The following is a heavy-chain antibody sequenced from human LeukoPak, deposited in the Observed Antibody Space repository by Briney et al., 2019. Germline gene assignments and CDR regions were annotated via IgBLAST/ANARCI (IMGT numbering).Heavy chain of an antibody. CDR2: ISYDGSNK. J-gene: IGHJ6*02. D-gene: IGHD1-14*01. CDR1: GFTLSSYA. Sequence: GGSLRLSCAASGFTLSSYAMHWVRQAPGKGLEWVAVISYDGSNKYYADSVKGRFTISRDNSKNTLYLQMNSLRAEDTAVYYCARGIAGIRYYYYGMDVWGQGTTVTVSS. V-gene: IGHV3-30-3*01. CDR3: ARGIAGIRYYYYGMDV.